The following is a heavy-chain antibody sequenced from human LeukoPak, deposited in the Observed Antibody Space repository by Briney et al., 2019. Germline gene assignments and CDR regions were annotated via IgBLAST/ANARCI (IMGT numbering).Heavy chain of an antibody. J-gene: IGHJ5*02. CDR1: GFTFSSYE. Sequence: GGSLRLSCAASGFTFSSYEMNWARQAPGKGLEWVSYISSSGSTIYYADSVKGRFTISRDNAKNSLYLQMNSLRAEDTAVYYCARELVRGVRSFDPWGQGTLVTVSS. CDR3: ARELVRGVRSFDP. D-gene: IGHD3-10*01. CDR2: ISSSGSTI. V-gene: IGHV3-48*03.